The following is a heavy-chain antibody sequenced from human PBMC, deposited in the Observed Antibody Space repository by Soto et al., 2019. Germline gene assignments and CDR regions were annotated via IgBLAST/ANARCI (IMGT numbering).Heavy chain of an antibody. Sequence: ASVKVSCKASGYTFTGYYMHWVRPAPGQGLERMGWINPNSGGTNYAQKFQGRVTMTRHTSISTAYMERCRLGSDDTSVYYCARRVLARPLYFDYWGQGPLVTVSS. J-gene: IGHJ4*02. CDR1: GYTFTGYY. CDR3: ARRVLARPLYFDY. D-gene: IGHD2-8*02. V-gene: IGHV1-2*02. CDR2: INPNSGGT.